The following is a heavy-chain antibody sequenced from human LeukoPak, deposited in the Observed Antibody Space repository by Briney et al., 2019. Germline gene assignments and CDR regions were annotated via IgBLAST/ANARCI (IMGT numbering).Heavy chain of an antibody. CDR1: GGSISSYY. J-gene: IGHJ5*02. Sequence: SETLSLTCTVSGGSISSYYWSGIRQPPGKGLEWIGYIYYSGSTNYNPSLKSRVTISVDTSKNQFSLKLSSVTAADTAVYYCARGAWFGVLTPFDPWGQGTLVTVSS. CDR2: IYYSGST. D-gene: IGHD3-10*01. CDR3: ARGAWFGVLTPFDP. V-gene: IGHV4-59*01.